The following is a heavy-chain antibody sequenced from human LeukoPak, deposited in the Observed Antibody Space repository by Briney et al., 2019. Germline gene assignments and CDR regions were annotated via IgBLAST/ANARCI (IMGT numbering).Heavy chain of an antibody. D-gene: IGHD4-17*01. V-gene: IGHV4-4*07. CDR2: IYSSGSA. CDR1: GDSISIYY. CDR3: ARTRGGDYAHFDY. J-gene: IGHJ4*02. Sequence: PSETLSLTCTVSGDSISIYYWSWVRQPAGKGLEWIGRIYSSGSANYNPSLKNRVNMSVDTSKNQFSLNLTSVTAADTDVYYCARTRGGDYAHFDYWGQGTLVTVSS.